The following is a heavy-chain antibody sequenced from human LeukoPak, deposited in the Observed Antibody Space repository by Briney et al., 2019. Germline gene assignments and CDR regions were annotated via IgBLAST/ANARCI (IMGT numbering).Heavy chain of an antibody. Sequence: SETLSLTCAVSGGSFSGYHCSWIRQTPGKALEWIGEVSQSGGASYNPSLKSRVTISVETSKNHFSLKLTSATAADTAMYYCAGSYGGNAVGPFDIWGQGTMVTVSS. CDR2: VSQSGGA. V-gene: IGHV4-34*01. J-gene: IGHJ3*02. CDR1: GGSFSGYH. CDR3: AGSYGGNAVGPFDI. D-gene: IGHD4-23*01.